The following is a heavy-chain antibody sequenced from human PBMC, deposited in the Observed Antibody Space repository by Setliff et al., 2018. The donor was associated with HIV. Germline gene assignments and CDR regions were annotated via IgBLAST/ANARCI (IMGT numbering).Heavy chain of an antibody. CDR3: ARRGSTATSWREFDY. V-gene: IGHV4-59*08. CDR1: GDSISPYY. D-gene: IGHD1-1*01. J-gene: IGHJ4*02. CDR2: IYYTGST. Sequence: SETLSLTCTVSGDSISPYYWNWIRQPPGKGLEWIGYIYYTGSTNYNPSLKSRVTLSVDTSKNHFSLKLNSVTAADTAVYYCARRGSTATSWREFDYWGQGTLVTVSS.